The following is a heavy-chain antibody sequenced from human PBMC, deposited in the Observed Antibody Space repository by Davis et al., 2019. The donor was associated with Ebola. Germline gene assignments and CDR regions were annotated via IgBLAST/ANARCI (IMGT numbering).Heavy chain of an antibody. V-gene: IGHV1-69*05. Sequence: SVKVSCKAVGGTLTSYAMTWVRQAPGQGLEWMGGIIPVFRTANYAQKFQGRVTITRDTSASTAYMELSSLRSEDTAVYYCARDAHRVYIVLDYWGQGTLVTVSS. J-gene: IGHJ4*02. CDR1: GGTLTSYA. CDR2: IIPVFRTA. CDR3: ARDAHRVYIVLDY. D-gene: IGHD2-8*01.